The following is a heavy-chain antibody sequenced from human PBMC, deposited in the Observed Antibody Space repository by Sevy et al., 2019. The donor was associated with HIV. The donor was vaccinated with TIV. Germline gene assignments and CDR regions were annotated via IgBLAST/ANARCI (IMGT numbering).Heavy chain of an antibody. J-gene: IGHJ2*01. CDR1: GASITSYY. CDR2: VSHSGTT. Sequence: SETLSLTCAVSGASITSYYWNWIRQSPGKGLEWIAYVSHSGTTSYNPSLKSRVSISLDTSRKQFSLTLYPVTAADTAIYYCARVRRRPPVVDSNWYFDVWGRGTLVTVSS. CDR3: ARVRRRPPVVDSNWYFDV. D-gene: IGHD3-22*01. V-gene: IGHV4-59*12.